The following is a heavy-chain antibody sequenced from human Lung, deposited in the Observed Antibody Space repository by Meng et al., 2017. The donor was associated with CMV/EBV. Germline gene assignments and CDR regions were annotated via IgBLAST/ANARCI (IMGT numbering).Heavy chain of an antibody. CDR1: GFTFGTYA. Sequence: SGFTFGTYAMHWVRQAPGKGLEWMALISSDGTNKYYADSVKGRFTISRDNSKNTLYLQMNRLRAEDAALYYCARGYNRDYVYYGMDVWGQGTLVTVSS. V-gene: IGHV3-30*04. D-gene: IGHD3-16*01. CDR2: ISSDGTNK. CDR3: ARGYNRDYVYYGMDV. J-gene: IGHJ6*02.